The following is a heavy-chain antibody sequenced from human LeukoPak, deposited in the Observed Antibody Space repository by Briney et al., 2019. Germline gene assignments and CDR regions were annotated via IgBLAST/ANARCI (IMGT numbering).Heavy chain of an antibody. V-gene: IGHV3-53*01. J-gene: IGHJ4*02. CDR2: IYSAGST. CDR1: GFSFSRYY. D-gene: IGHD3-9*01. Sequence: PGGSLRLSCAASGFSFSRYYMGWVRQAPGKGLRWVSLIYSAGSTYYADSVQGRFTISRDDSENTVCLQMDSLRAEDTAVYFCARVFRYSSFDYWGQGTLVTVSS. CDR3: ARVFRYSSFDY.